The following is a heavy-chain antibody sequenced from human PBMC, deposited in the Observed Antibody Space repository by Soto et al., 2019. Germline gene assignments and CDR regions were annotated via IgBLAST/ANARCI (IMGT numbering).Heavy chain of an antibody. CDR2: IYPDDSDT. Sequence: PGESLKISCKGSRYTFTAYWIAWVRQMPGKGLEWMGIIYPDDSDTRYSPSFQGQVTISADKSISTAFLQWSSLKVSDTAMCYCARGEYSGSDPECYFDSWGQGTLVTVSS. V-gene: IGHV5-51*01. D-gene: IGHD5-12*01. CDR3: ARGEYSGSDPECYFDS. CDR1: RYTFTAYW. J-gene: IGHJ4*02.